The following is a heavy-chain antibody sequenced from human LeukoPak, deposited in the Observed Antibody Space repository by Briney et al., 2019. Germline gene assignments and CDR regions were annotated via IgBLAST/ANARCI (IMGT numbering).Heavy chain of an antibody. Sequence: ASVKVSCKASGYTFTTYYIHWVRQAPGQGLEWMGIINPSAGSTTYAQKFQGRVTMTRDTSTSTVYMEVSSLRSEDTAVYYCARGYERFDYWGQGTLVTVSS. CDR3: ARGYERFDY. J-gene: IGHJ4*02. CDR1: GYTFTTYY. D-gene: IGHD1-14*01. CDR2: INPSAGST. V-gene: IGHV1-46*01.